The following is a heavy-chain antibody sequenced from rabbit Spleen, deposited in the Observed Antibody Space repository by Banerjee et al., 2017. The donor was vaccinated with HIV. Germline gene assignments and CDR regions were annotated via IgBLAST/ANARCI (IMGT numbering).Heavy chain of an antibody. CDR1: GFSFSSNW. Sequence: QQQLEESGGGLVKPGGTLTLTCTVSGFSFSSNWICWVRQAPGKGLEWIACIDTNDGDTDYATWAKGRFTISRTSSTTVTLRMTSLTAADTATYFCARDLVGVIGWSFYLWGPGTLVTVS. CDR2: IDTNDGDT. V-gene: IGHV1S45*01. J-gene: IGHJ4*01. D-gene: IGHD1-1*01. CDR3: ARDLVGVIGWSFYL.